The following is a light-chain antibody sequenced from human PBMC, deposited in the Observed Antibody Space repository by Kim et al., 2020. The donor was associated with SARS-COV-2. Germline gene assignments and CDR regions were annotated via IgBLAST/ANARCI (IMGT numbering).Light chain of an antibody. CDR3: SSYSTSSSVL. CDR2: DVS. CDR1: SIDIGAYNY. Sequence: QSALTQPASVSGSRGQSITISCTGTSIDIGAYNYVSWYQQHPGKAPTLMIFDVSHRPSGISSRFSGSKSGNTASLIISGLQAEDEADYYCSSYSTSSSVLFGGGTQLTVL. V-gene: IGLV2-14*03. J-gene: IGLJ2*01.